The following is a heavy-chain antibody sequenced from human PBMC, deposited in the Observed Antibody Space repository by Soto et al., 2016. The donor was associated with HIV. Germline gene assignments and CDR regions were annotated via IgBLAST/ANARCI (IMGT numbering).Heavy chain of an antibody. CDR3: ARASPLYGSGIDN. D-gene: IGHD3-10*01. Sequence: EVQLVETGGGLVRPGGPVRLSCAASGFTGSSNYMAWIRQAPGKGLEWVSVMYTGGSTYYADPVRGRFTISRDNSQNTLDLQMNSLTGDDTAVYYCARASPLYGSGIDNWGQGTLVAVSS. V-gene: IGHV3-53*02. CDR2: MYTGGST. CDR1: GFTGSSNY. J-gene: IGHJ4*02.